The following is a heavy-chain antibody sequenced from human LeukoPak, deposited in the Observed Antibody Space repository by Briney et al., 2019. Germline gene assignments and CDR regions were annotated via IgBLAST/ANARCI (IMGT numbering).Heavy chain of an antibody. D-gene: IGHD3-10*01. CDR3: ARSATVTMVRGVPNWFDP. CDR1: GGSISSYY. J-gene: IGHJ5*02. CDR2: IYYSGST. V-gene: IGHV4-59*12. Sequence: SETLSLTCTISGGSISSYYWSWIRQPPGKGLEWIGYIYYSGSTNYNPSLKSRVTISVDRSKNQFSLKLSSVTAADTAVYYCARSATVTMVRGVPNWFDPWGQGTLVTVSS.